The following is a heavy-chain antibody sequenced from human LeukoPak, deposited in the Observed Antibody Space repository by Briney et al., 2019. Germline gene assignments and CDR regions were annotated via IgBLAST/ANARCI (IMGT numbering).Heavy chain of an antibody. CDR2: ISYDGSNK. CDR1: GFTFSSYG. J-gene: IGHJ4*02. Sequence: PGGSLRLSCAASGFTFSSYGMHWVRQAPGKGLEWVAVISYDGSNKYYADSVKGRFTISRDNSKNTLYLQMNSLRAEDTAVYYCAKDPSSGPTTNGYWGQGTLVTVSS. CDR3: AKDPSSGPTTNGY. V-gene: IGHV3-30*18. D-gene: IGHD6-19*01.